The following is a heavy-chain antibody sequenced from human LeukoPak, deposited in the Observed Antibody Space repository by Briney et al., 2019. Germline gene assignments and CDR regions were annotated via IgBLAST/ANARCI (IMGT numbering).Heavy chain of an antibody. CDR1: GGTFSSHA. CDR3: ATGRSGRDVVVVAATYYYYGMDV. Sequence: ASVKVSCKASGGTFSSHAISWVRQAPGQGLEWMGGIIPILGTANYAQKFQGRVTITADKSTSTAYVELSSLRSEDTAVYYCATGRSGRDVVVVAATYYYYGMDVWGKGTTVTVSS. D-gene: IGHD2-15*01. V-gene: IGHV1-69*06. CDR2: IIPILGTA. J-gene: IGHJ6*04.